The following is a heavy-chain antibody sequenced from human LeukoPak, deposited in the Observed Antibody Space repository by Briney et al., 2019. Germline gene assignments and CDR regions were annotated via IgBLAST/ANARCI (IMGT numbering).Heavy chain of an antibody. CDR1: GSSISGYY. Sequence: SETLSLTCTVSGSSISGYYWNWIRQPAGKGLEWIGRLHPSGATNYNPSLKSRVTISVDTSKNQFSLKLSSVTAADTAVYYCARVKAVAGTGLYYYYGMDVWGQGTTVTVSS. D-gene: IGHD6-19*01. CDR3: ARVKAVAGTGLYYYYGMDV. V-gene: IGHV4-4*07. J-gene: IGHJ6*02. CDR2: LHPSGAT.